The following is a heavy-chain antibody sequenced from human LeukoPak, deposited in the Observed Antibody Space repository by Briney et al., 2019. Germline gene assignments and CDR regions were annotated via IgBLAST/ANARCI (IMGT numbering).Heavy chain of an antibody. D-gene: IGHD1-7*01. CDR3: ARVCPRQLNYRYYYYMDV. CDR1: GGSFSGYY. Sequence: PSETLSLTCAVYGGSFSGYYWSWIRQPPGKGLEWIGEINHSGSTNYNPSLKSRVTISVDTSKNQFSLKLSSVTAADTAVYYCARVCPRQLNYRYYYYMDVWGKGTTVTISS. J-gene: IGHJ6*03. V-gene: IGHV4-34*01. CDR2: INHSGST.